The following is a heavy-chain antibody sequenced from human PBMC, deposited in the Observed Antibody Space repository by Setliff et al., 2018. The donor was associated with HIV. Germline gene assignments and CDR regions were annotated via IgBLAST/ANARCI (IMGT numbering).Heavy chain of an antibody. J-gene: IGHJ4*02. Sequence: ETLSLSCAASGFTFSSYAMHWVRQAPGKGLEWVSVIYIGGSTYYADSVKGRFTISRDNSKNTLYLQMNSLRAEDTAVYYCARVPGWRAPFWGQGTLVTVSS. V-gene: IGHV3-66*01. CDR3: ARVPGWRAPF. CDR2: IYIGGST. D-gene: IGHD6-19*01. CDR1: GFTFSSYA.